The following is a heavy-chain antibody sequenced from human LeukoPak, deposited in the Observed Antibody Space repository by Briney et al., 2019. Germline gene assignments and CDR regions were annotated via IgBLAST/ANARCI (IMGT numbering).Heavy chain of an antibody. CDR3: AKDRLSSGWYDPHFDY. CDR2: ISGSGGST. V-gene: IGHV3-23*01. CDR1: GYSFTSYW. Sequence: GESLKISCKGSGYSFTSYWIGWVRQMPGKGLEWVSAISGSGGSTYYADSVKGRFTISRDNSKNTLYLQMNSLRAEDTAVYYCAKDRLSSGWYDPHFDYWGQGTLVTVSS. J-gene: IGHJ4*02. D-gene: IGHD6-19*01.